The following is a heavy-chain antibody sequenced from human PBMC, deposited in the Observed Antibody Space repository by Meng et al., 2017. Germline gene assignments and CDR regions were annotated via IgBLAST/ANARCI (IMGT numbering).Heavy chain of an antibody. D-gene: IGHD4-11*01. V-gene: IGHV3-21*01. J-gene: IGHJ6*02. CDR2: ISSSSSYI. CDR3: ARDTDYGMDV. Sequence: GESLKIPCAASGFTFSSYSMNWVRQAPGKGLEWVSSISSSSSYIYYADSVKGRFTISRDNAKNSLYLQMNSLRAEDTAVYYCARDTDYGMDVWGQGTTVTVSS. CDR1: GFTFSSYS.